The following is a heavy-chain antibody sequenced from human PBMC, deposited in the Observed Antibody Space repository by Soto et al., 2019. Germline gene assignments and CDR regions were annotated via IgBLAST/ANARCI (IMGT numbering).Heavy chain of an antibody. CDR1: GFVFSNYP. J-gene: IGHJ4*02. Sequence: GGSLRLSCAASGFVFSNYPMHWVRQAPGKGLEWVAFISKDGSYKYYLDSVKGRVTISRDNSKNTLYLQMNSLRVEETAVYYCARDRDYDTNDYYYSFDYWGQGTLVTVSS. V-gene: IGHV3-30-3*01. CDR2: ISKDGSYK. CDR3: ARDRDYDTNDYYYSFDY. D-gene: IGHD3-22*01.